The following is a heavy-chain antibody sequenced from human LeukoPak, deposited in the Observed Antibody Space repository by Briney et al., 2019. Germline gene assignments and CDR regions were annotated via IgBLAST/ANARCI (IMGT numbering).Heavy chain of an antibody. CDR2: ISAYNGNT. CDR1: GGTFSSYA. J-gene: IGHJ4*02. D-gene: IGHD6-19*01. V-gene: IGHV1-18*01. Sequence: ASVKVSCKASGGTFSSYAISWVRQAPGQGLEWMGWISAYNGNTNYAQKLQGRVTMTTDTSTSTAYMELRSLRSDDTAVYYCARKRYSSGWSPFDYWGQGTLVTVSS. CDR3: ARKRYSSGWSPFDY.